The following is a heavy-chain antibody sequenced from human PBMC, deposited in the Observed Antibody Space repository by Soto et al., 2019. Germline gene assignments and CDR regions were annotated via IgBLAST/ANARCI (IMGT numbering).Heavy chain of an antibody. Sequence: SETLSLTCTVSGDSIGSYHWSWVRQPPGKGLEWIGFMFSRGSANYNPSLKSRVTISVDTSKSQFSLKLTSVTAADPAIYYCARHHPISVAAVEITFVFCGKGTLGTVS. D-gene: IGHD6-25*01. CDR3: ARHHPISVAAVEITFVF. V-gene: IGHV4-59*01. J-gene: IGHJ4*02. CDR2: MFSRGSA. CDR1: GDSIGSYH.